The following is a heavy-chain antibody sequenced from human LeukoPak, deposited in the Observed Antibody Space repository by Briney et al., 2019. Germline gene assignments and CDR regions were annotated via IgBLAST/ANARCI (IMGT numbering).Heavy chain of an antibody. Sequence: PSETLSLTCTVSGGSIRSTSYYWGCIRQPPGKGLEWIGSIYYTGSTYYTPSLKSRVTISVDTSKNQFSLKLSSVTAADTAVYYCARLTTSGGFDYWGQGTLVTVSS. J-gene: IGHJ4*02. CDR1: GGSIRSTSYY. D-gene: IGHD4-11*01. CDR2: IYYTGST. V-gene: IGHV4-39*01. CDR3: ARLTTSGGFDY.